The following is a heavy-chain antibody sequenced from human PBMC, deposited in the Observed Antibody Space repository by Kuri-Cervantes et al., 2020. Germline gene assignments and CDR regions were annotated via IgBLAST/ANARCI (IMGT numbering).Heavy chain of an antibody. CDR3: ARDPALYDYIWGSYRNDAFDI. J-gene: IGHJ3*02. D-gene: IGHD3-16*02. CDR2: INHSGST. Sequence: GSLRLSCAVYGGSFSGYYWSWIRQPPVKGLEWIGEINHSGSTNYNPSLKSRVTISVDTSKNQFSLKLSSVTAADTAVYYCARDPALYDYIWGSYRNDAFDIWGQGTMVTVSS. CDR1: GGSFSGYY. V-gene: IGHV4-34*01.